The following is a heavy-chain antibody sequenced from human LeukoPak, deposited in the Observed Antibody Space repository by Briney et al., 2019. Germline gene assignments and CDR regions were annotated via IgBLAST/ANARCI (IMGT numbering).Heavy chain of an antibody. CDR2: IYHSGST. Sequence: PSETLSLTCTVSGYSISSGYYWGWIRQPPGKGLEWIGSIYHSGSTYYNPSLKSRVTISVDTSKNQFSLKLSSVTAADTAVYYCARVSGTWDYYDSSGYDYWGQGTLVTVSS. D-gene: IGHD3-22*01. CDR3: ARVSGTWDYYDSSGYDY. V-gene: IGHV4-38-2*02. CDR1: GYSISSGYY. J-gene: IGHJ4*02.